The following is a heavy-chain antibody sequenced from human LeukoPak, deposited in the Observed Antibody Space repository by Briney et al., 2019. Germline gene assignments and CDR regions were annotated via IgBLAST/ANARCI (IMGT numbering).Heavy chain of an antibody. Sequence: PSETLSLTCTVSGGSISSGTYYWGWIRQPPGKGLEWIGSLYYSGSTYYSPSLKSRVTMSVDTPKNQFSLKLTSVTAADTAVYYCARDMTYHFYGMDVWGQGTTVTVSS. J-gene: IGHJ6*02. CDR3: ARDMTYHFYGMDV. CDR1: GGSISSGTYY. V-gene: IGHV4-39*01. CDR2: LYYSGST.